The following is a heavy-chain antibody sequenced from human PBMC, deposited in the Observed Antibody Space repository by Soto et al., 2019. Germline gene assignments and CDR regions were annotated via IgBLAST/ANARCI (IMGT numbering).Heavy chain of an antibody. V-gene: IGHV1-46*03. J-gene: IGHJ5*02. D-gene: IGHD3-10*01. CDR3: ARDPLMVRGVIGWFDP. Sequence: SVKPSSKAPGYALTSSYMYWVRHAPEQGLEWMGIINPSGGSTSYAQKFQGRVTMTRDTSTSTVYMELSSLRSEDTAVYYCARDPLMVRGVIGWFDPWGQGTLVTVSS. CDR1: GYALTSSY. CDR2: INPSGGST.